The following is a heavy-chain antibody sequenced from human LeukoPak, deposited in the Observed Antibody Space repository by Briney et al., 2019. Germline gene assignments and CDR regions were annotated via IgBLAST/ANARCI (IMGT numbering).Heavy chain of an antibody. V-gene: IGHV1-24*01. CDR3: ARDGPTEYYDSSGHRAFDI. D-gene: IGHD3-22*01. Sequence: ASVKVSCKVSGYTLTELSMHWVRQAPGKGLEWMGGFDPEDGETIYAQKFQGRVTMTEDTSTDTAYMELSSLRSEDTAVYYCARDGPTEYYDSSGHRAFDIWGQGTMVTVSS. CDR2: FDPEDGET. J-gene: IGHJ3*02. CDR1: GYTLTELS.